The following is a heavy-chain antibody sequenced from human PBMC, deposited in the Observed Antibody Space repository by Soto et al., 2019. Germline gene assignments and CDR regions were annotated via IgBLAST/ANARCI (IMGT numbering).Heavy chain of an antibody. D-gene: IGHD5-12*01. CDR1: GFTFDDYA. J-gene: IGHJ3*02. V-gene: IGHV3-9*01. Sequence: GGSLRLSCAASGFTFDDYAMHWVRQAPGKGLEWVSGISWNSGSIGYADSVKGRFTISRDNAKNSLYLQMNSLRAEDTALYYCAKDADIAGDPMDAFDISGQGTMVTVSS. CDR2: ISWNSGSI. CDR3: AKDADIAGDPMDAFDI.